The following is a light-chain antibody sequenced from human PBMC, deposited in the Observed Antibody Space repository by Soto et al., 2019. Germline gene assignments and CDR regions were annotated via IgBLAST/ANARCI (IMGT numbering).Light chain of an antibody. CDR2: SLS. V-gene: IGLV2-14*01. Sequence: QSALTQPASVSGSPGQSITISCTGTSSDVGGYYYVSWYQQHPGKAPKLIIYSLSNRPSGVSNCFCGSKSGNTASLTISGLQAEDDTHYYFSSYTRTTTYVFGTGTKVTVL. CDR1: SSDVGGYYY. CDR3: SSYTRTTTYV. J-gene: IGLJ1*01.